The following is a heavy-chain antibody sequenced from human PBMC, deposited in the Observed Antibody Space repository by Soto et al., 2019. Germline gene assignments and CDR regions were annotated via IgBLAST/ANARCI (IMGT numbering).Heavy chain of an antibody. CDR1: GDSISSYY. CDR2: IYDSGST. V-gene: IGHV4-59*01. J-gene: IGHJ6*03. Sequence: SETLSLTCTVSGDSISSYYWSWIRQPPGKGLEWIGYIYDSGSTNYNPSLKSRLTISVDTSKNQFSLKLRSVTAADTAVYYCAREGFCYYNTLTDYSYYYYMEVWGNGATVTVSS. CDR3: AREGFCYYNTLTDYSYYYYMEV. D-gene: IGHD3-9*01.